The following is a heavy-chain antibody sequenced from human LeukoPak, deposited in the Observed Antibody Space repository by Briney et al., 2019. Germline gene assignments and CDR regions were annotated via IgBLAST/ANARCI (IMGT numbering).Heavy chain of an antibody. D-gene: IGHD6-13*01. CDR3: AKDLIAAAGWQFDY. CDR2: ISWNSGSI. CDR1: GFTFDDYA. Sequence: GRSLRLSCVASGFTFDDYAMHWVRQAPGKGLEWVSGISWNSGSIGYADSVKGRFTISRDNAKNSLYLQMNSLRAEDTALYYCAKDLIAAAGWQFDYWGQGTLVTVSS. V-gene: IGHV3-9*01. J-gene: IGHJ4*02.